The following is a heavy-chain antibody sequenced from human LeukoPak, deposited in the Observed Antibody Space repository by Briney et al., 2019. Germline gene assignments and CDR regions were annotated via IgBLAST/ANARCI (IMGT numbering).Heavy chain of an antibody. CDR2: IYPGDSDT. J-gene: IGHJ6*03. V-gene: IGHV5-51*01. CDR1: GYSFTSYW. Sequence: HGESLKNSCKGSGYSFTSYWIGWVRQMPGKGLEWMGIIYPGDSDTRYNPSFQDQVTISADKSISTAYLQWSSLKASDTAMYYCARLGAVATTAYYTDVWGKGTTVTVSS. D-gene: IGHD5-12*01. CDR3: ARLGAVATTAYYTDV.